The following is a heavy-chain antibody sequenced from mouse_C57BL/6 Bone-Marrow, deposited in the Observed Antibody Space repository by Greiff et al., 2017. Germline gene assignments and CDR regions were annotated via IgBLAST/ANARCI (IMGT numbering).Heavy chain of an antibody. V-gene: IGHV1-20*01. CDR3: ARPTTVVHWYFDV. Sequence: VQLQQSGPELVKPGDPVKISCKASGYSFTGYFMNWVMQSHGKSLEWIGRINPYNGDTFYNQKFKGKATLTVDKSSSTAHMELRSLTSEDSAVYYCARPTTVVHWYFDVWGTGTTVTVSS. CDR2: INPYNGDT. CDR1: GYSFTGYF. D-gene: IGHD1-1*01. J-gene: IGHJ1*03.